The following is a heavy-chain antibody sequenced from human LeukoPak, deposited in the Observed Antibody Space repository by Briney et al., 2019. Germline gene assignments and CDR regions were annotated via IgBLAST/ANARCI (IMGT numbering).Heavy chain of an antibody. J-gene: IGHJ3*02. V-gene: IGHV4-39*07. CDR2: IYYSGST. Sequence: SETVSLTCTVSGGSISSSSYYWGWIRQPPGKGLEWIGSIYYSGSTYYNPSLKSRVTISVDTSKNQFSLKLSSVTAADTAVYYCARGFDAFDIWGQGTMVTVSS. CDR1: GGSISSSSYY. CDR3: ARGFDAFDI.